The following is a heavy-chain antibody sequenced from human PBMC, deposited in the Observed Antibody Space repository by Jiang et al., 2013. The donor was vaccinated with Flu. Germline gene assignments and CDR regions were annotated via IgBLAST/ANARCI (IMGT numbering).Heavy chain of an antibody. CDR2: INTDTGNP. D-gene: IGHD2/OR15-2a*01. CDR1: GYTFTSYT. CDR3: SRGKNFNDV. V-gene: IGHV7-4-1*02. Sequence: PGASVKVSCRASGYTFTSYTMNWVRQAPGQGLEWMGWINTDTGNPTYAQGFTGRFVFSLDTSVSTAYLQINALKTDDTAIYYCSRGKNFNDVWGKGTTVTVSS. J-gene: IGHJ6*04.